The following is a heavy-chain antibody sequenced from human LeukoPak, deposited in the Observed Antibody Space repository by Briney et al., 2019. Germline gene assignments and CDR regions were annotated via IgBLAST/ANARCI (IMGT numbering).Heavy chain of an antibody. CDR1: GFTFTSYG. D-gene: IGHD4-17*01. CDR3: AKEKGDYASDWFDP. CDR2: IRYDGSNK. Sequence: GGSLRLSCAASGFTFTSYGTHWVRQAPGKGLEYVAFIRYDGSNKNYADTVKGRFTISRDNSKNTLYLQMNSLRAEDTAVYYCAKEKGDYASDWFDPWGQGTLVTVSS. J-gene: IGHJ5*02. V-gene: IGHV3-30*02.